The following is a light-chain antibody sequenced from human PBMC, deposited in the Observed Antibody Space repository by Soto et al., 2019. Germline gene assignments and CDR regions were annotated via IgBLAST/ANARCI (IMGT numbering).Light chain of an antibody. Sequence: QSVLTQPPSASATPGQRVTISCSGASSNIGSNTVNWYQQLPGTAPKLLIHSNNQRPSGVPDRFSGSKSGTSASLAISGLQSEDEADYYCAAWYDSLNGVVFGGGTKLTVL. CDR2: SNN. V-gene: IGLV1-44*01. J-gene: IGLJ2*01. CDR1: SSNIGSNT. CDR3: AAWYDSLNGVV.